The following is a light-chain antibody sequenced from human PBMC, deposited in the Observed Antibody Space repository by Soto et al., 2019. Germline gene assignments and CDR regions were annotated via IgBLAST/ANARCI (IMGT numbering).Light chain of an antibody. CDR3: QQYDTSPIT. V-gene: IGKV3-20*01. CDR2: GAS. Sequence: DIVLTQSPGTLSLSPGERATLSCRASQTVNNDYLAWFQQKPGQSPRLLIYGASSRPTGIPDRFSGSGSGTDFTFAISRLEPEDFALYYCQQYDTSPITFGGGNKVDIK. CDR1: QTVNNDY. J-gene: IGKJ4*01.